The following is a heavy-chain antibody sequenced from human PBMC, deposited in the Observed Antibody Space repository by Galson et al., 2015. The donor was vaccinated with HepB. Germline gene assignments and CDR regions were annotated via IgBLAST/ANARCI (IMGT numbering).Heavy chain of an antibody. V-gene: IGHV1-2*02. Sequence: SVKVSCKASGYTFTGYYMHWVRQAPGQGLEWMGWINPNSGGTNYAQKFQGRVTMTRDTSISTAYMELSRLRSDDTAVYYCAKAYSSSSSYRFCPDYWGQGTLVTVSS. CDR1: GYTFTGYY. J-gene: IGHJ4*02. CDR2: INPNSGGT. D-gene: IGHD6-6*01. CDR3: AKAYSSSSSYRFCPDY.